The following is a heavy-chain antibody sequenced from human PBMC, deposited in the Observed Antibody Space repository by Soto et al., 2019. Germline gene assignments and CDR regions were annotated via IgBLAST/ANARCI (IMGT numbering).Heavy chain of an antibody. CDR3: VRGNVLLWFGELFPDQYYGMDV. CDR2: IDPESGST. J-gene: IGHJ6*02. Sequence: QVQLVQSGAEVKKPGASVKVSCKASGYTFTGFHLHWVRQTPGEGLEWMGWIDPESGSTNYAQKFKGWVPMTRDTSLSTAYMELSSLRSGATAVYYCVRGNVLLWFGELFPDQYYGMDVWGQGTTVTVSS. V-gene: IGHV1-2*04. D-gene: IGHD3-10*01. CDR1: GYTFTGFH.